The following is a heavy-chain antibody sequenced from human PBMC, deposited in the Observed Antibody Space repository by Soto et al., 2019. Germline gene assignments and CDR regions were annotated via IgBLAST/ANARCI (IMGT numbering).Heavy chain of an antibody. CDR1: GYTFTSYA. Sequence: ASVKVSCKASGYTFTSYAMHWVRQAPGQRLEWMGWVNAGNGNTRYSQKFQGRVTITRDTSASTAYMELSSLRSEDTAVYYCARDRGYYYDSGGYLDYWGQGTLVTVSS. CDR3: ARDRGYYYDSGGYLDY. J-gene: IGHJ4*02. D-gene: IGHD3-22*01. V-gene: IGHV1-3*01. CDR2: VNAGNGNT.